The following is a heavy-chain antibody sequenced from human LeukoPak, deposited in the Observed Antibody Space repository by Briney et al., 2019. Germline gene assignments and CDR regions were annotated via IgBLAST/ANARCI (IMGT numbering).Heavy chain of an antibody. D-gene: IGHD6-13*01. CDR3: ARHYKLAAADP. J-gene: IGHJ5*02. Sequence: PSETLSLTCTVSSGSISSSSYYWGWIRQPPGKGLEWIGSIYYSGSTYYNPSLKSRVTISVDTSKNQFSLKLSSVTAADTAVYYCARHYKLAAADPWGQGTLVTVSS. CDR1: SGSISSSSYY. V-gene: IGHV4-39*01. CDR2: IYYSGST.